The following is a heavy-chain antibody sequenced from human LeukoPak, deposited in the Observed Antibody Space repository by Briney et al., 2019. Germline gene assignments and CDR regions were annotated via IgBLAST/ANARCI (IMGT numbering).Heavy chain of an antibody. Sequence: GWSLRLSCAASGFTFSSYSMNWVRQAPGKGLEWVSSISSSSSYIYYADSVKGRFTISRDNAKNSLYLQMNSLRAEDTAVYYCARGQYYDFWSGPLYNWFDPWGQGTLVTVSS. V-gene: IGHV3-21*01. CDR1: GFTFSSYS. D-gene: IGHD3-3*01. CDR3: ARGQYYDFWSGPLYNWFDP. J-gene: IGHJ5*02. CDR2: ISSSSSYI.